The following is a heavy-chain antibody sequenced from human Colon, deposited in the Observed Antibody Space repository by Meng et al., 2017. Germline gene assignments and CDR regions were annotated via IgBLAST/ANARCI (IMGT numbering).Heavy chain of an antibody. CDR2: IYSDGTT. CDR1: GFTVSDNY. V-gene: IGHV3-53*04. D-gene: IGHD4-23*01. J-gene: IGHJ6*02. CDR3: ARGVTVVTGSLTYYYGLGV. Sequence: GRSLRLSCAVSGFTVSDNYMNWVRQAPGKGLEWVSVIYSDGTTYYADSVKGRFTISRHSSTNTLTLQMSSLRPDDTAVYYCARGVTVVTGSLTYYYGLGVWGQGTTVTVSS.